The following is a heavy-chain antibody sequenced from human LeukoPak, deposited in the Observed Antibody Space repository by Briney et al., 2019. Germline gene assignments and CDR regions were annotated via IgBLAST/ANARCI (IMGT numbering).Heavy chain of an antibody. CDR1: GFTVSSNY. Sequence: QAGGSLRLSCAASGFTVSSNYMSWVRQAPGKGLEWVSLVYSGGSTYYADSVKGRFTISRDYSRNTLYLLMNSLIPEDTAVYYCAREVVSIPSYFDSWGQGTLVTVSS. CDR2: VYSGGST. V-gene: IGHV3-53*01. J-gene: IGHJ4*02. CDR3: AREVVSIPSYFDS. D-gene: IGHD2-21*01.